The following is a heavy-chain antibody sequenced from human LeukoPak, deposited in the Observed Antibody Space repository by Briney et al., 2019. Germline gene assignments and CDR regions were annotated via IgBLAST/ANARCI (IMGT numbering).Heavy chain of an antibody. CDR1: GYTFTSHQ. V-gene: IGHV1-46*01. D-gene: IGHD5-12*01. Sequence: RASVKVSFKASGYTFTSHQMHWVRQATGQGLEWIGIINPNGGGTTYAPTFQGRVTMTRDMSTSTVYMELSSLRSEDTALYYCARGPWFYSGYPSYYFDHWGQGTLVTVSS. CDR2: INPNGGGT. CDR3: ARGPWFYSGYPSYYFDH. J-gene: IGHJ4*02.